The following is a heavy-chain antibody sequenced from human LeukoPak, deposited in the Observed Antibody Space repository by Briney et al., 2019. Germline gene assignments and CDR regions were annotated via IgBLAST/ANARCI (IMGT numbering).Heavy chain of an antibody. CDR1: GYTLTELS. CDR2: FDPEDGET. J-gene: IGHJ4*02. CDR3: ATGLLWFADLLDY. V-gene: IGHV1-24*01. Sequence: GASVKVSCKVSGYTLTELSMHWVRQAPGKGLEWMGGFDPEDGETIYAQKFQGRVTMTEDTSTDTAYMELSSLRSGDTAVYYCATGLLWFADLLDYWGQGTLVTVSS. D-gene: IGHD3-10*01.